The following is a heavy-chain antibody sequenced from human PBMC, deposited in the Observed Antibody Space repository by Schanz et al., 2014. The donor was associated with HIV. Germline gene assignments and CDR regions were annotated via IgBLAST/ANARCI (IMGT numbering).Heavy chain of an antibody. CDR1: GGTFSSYA. Sequence: QVQLVQSGAEVKKPGSSVKVSCKASGGTFSSYAVNWVRQAPGQGLDWMGWISPYNGDRKYDRKIQGRVTLTTDTSTNTAYLELSGLTSDDTAVYYCARAVLRRIAVTFTLYYFDNWGQGSLVIVSS. J-gene: IGHJ4*02. V-gene: IGHV1-18*01. CDR2: ISPYNGDR. CDR3: ARAVLRRIAVTFTLYYFDN. D-gene: IGHD2-21*02.